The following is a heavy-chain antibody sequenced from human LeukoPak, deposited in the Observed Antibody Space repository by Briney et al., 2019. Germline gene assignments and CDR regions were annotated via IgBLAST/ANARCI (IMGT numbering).Heavy chain of an antibody. D-gene: IGHD6-13*01. J-gene: IGHJ6*02. CDR1: GITFSTSD. V-gene: IGHV3-13*01. Sequence: GGSLRLSCEASGITFSTSDMHWVRQAPGKGLEWVSVIGTAGDTHYADSVKGRFTISRENAKNSLYLQMNSLRAGDTAVYYCARGSVRVGMDVWGQGTTVTVSS. CDR2: IGTAGDT. CDR3: ARGSVRVGMDV.